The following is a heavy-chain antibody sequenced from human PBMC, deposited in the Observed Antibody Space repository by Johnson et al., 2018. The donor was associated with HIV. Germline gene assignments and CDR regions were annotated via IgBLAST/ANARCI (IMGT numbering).Heavy chain of an antibody. CDR2: IRYDGSNK. D-gene: IGHD4-23*01. J-gene: IGHJ3*02. CDR1: GFTFSSYG. CDR3: AKDVSVVTPSGSFDI. Sequence: QVQLVESGGGVVQRGGSLRLSCAASGFTFSSYGMHWVRQAPGKGLEWVAFIRYDGSNKYYADSVKGRVTISRDDSKNTLYLRLNSLRPEDSAVYYCAKDVSVVTPSGSFDIWGQGTRVTVSS. V-gene: IGHV3-30*02.